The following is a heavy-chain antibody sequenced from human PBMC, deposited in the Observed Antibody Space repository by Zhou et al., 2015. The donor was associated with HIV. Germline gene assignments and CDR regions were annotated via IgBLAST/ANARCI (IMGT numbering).Heavy chain of an antibody. J-gene: IGHJ5*02. CDR1: GGTLTTYG. V-gene: IGHV1-69*01. D-gene: IGHD5-24*01. Sequence: QVQLVQSGAEVKRPGSSVKVSCKASGGTLTTYGISWVRQVPGQGLEWMGGITPLFHRVSGAQKFQGRVKITADEATNTAYMEMAGLRSEDTAVYYCARDQGDGDGYNFGWFDPWGQGTLVTVSS. CDR2: ITPLFHRV. CDR3: ARDQGDGDGYNFGWFDP.